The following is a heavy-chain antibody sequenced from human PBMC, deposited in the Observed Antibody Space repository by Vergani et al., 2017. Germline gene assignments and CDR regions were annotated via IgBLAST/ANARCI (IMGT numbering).Heavy chain of an antibody. Sequence: QVQLVESGGGLVKPGGSLRLSCAASGFTFSSYAMHWVRQAPGKGLEWVAVISYDGSNKYYADSVKGRFTISRDNSKNTLYLQMNSLRAEDTAVYYCARAQTEGYDFWSAAYYYYYMDVWGKGTTVTVSS. CDR3: ARAQTEGYDFWSAAYYYYYMDV. D-gene: IGHD3-3*01. V-gene: IGHV3-30-3*01. CDR1: GFTFSSYA. J-gene: IGHJ6*03. CDR2: ISYDGSNK.